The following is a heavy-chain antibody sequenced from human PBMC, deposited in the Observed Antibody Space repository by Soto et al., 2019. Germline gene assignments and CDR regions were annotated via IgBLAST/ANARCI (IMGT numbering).Heavy chain of an antibody. V-gene: IGHV4-39*01. Sequence: LSLTCTVSGGSIYRSGYYWGWIRQPPGRGLEWIGNIDYNGVTYSNPSLKSRVTISRDTSKNQFSLKLTSVTAADTALYYCGKVLVGVTGHTDSDSWGPGTLVTVSS. CDR1: GGSIYRSGYY. CDR3: GKVLVGVTGHTDSDS. CDR2: IDYNGVT. J-gene: IGHJ4*02. D-gene: IGHD2-15*01.